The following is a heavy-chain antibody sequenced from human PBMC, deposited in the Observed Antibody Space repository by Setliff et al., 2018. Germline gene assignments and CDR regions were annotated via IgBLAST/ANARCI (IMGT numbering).Heavy chain of an antibody. CDR2: ISSSSSTI. Sequence: GGSLRLSCAASGFTFSSCNMNWVRQAPGKGLEWVSYISSSSSTIYYADSVKGRFTISRNNAKNSLYLQMNSLRAEDTAVYYCARVEGVPAPYYMDIWGKGTTVTVSS. CDR3: ARVEGVPAPYYMDI. V-gene: IGHV3-48*01. D-gene: IGHD2-2*01. CDR1: GFTFSSCN. J-gene: IGHJ6*03.